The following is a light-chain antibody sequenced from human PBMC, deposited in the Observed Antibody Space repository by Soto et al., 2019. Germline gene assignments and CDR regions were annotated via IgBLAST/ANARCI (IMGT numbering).Light chain of an antibody. V-gene: IGLV1-40*01. Sequence: QSVLTQPPSVSGAPGQRVAISCAGSSSNIGAGYDVHWYQQLPGTAPKLLIYGNNNRPSGVPDRFSGSKSGTSASLAITGLQAEDDADYYCQSYDRTLSWVFGNATKVTV. CDR2: GNN. J-gene: IGLJ1*01. CDR3: QSYDRTLSWV. CDR1: SSNIGAGYD.